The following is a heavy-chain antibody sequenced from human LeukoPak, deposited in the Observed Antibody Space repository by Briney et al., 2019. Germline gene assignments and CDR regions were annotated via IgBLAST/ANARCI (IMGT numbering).Heavy chain of an antibody. D-gene: IGHD6-13*01. Sequence: PGRSLRLSCAASGFTFSSYGTHWVRQAPGKGLEWVAVISYDGSNKYYADSVKGRFTISRDNSKNTLYLQMNSLRAEDTAVYYCAKAPVISSSSWFLDYWGQGTLVTVSS. CDR2: ISYDGSNK. J-gene: IGHJ4*02. CDR1: GFTFSSYG. CDR3: AKAPVISSSSWFLDY. V-gene: IGHV3-30*18.